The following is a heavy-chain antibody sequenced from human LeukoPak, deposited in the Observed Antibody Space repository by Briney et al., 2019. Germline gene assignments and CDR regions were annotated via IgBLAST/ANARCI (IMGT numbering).Heavy chain of an antibody. CDR3: ARGQQGGPPNWFDP. D-gene: IGHD3-16*01. J-gene: IGHJ5*02. CDR1: GGSISSTTTYY. CDR2: IFYTGST. Sequence: PSETLSLTCTVSGGSISSTTTYYWGWIRQPPGKGLEWIGSIFYTGSTDHNPSLKSRVTISVDTSKNQFSLKLSSVTAADTAVYYCARGQQGGPPNWFDPWGQGTLVTVSS. V-gene: IGHV4-39*01.